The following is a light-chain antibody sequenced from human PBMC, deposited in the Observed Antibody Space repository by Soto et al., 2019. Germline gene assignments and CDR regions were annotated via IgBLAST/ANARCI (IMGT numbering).Light chain of an antibody. CDR2: DVS. V-gene: IGLV2-14*01. CDR1: SSDVGGYNY. J-gene: IGLJ1*01. CDR3: SANTTSSTGV. Sequence: QSALTQPASVSGSPGQSITISCTGTSSDVGGYNYVSWYQQHPGKAPKLMIYDVSNRPSGVSNRFSGSKSGNTASLTISGLQAEDEADYYCSANTTSSTGVVVTGTKVTDL.